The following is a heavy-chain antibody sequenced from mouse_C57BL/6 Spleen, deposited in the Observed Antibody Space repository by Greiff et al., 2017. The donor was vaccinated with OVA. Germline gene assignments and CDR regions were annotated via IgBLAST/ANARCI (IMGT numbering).Heavy chain of an antibody. D-gene: IGHD2-4*01. Sequence: VQLQQSGPELVKPGASVKISCKASGYTFTDYYMNWVKQSHGKSLEWIGDINPNNGGTSYNQKFKGKATLTVDKSSSTAYMELRSLTSEDSAVYYCARYYDYAFDYWGQGTTLTVSS. J-gene: IGHJ2*01. CDR2: INPNNGGT. CDR3: ARYYDYAFDY. V-gene: IGHV1-26*01. CDR1: GYTFTDYY.